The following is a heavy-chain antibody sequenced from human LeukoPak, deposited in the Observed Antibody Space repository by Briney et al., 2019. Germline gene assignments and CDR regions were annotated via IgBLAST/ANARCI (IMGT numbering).Heavy chain of an antibody. Sequence: SETLSLTCTVSGASVSSDGYYWSWIRQPPGKGLESIGYIFYSGSTNYNPSLKSRVTISVDTSNNQFSLKLSSVTAADTAVYYCAKKAWELSQFDYWGQGTLVTVSS. D-gene: IGHD1-26*01. J-gene: IGHJ4*02. CDR3: AKKAWELSQFDY. CDR2: IFYSGST. V-gene: IGHV4-61*08. CDR1: GASVSSDGYY.